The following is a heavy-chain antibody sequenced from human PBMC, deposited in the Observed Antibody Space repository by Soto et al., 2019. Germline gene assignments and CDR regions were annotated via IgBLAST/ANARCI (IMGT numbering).Heavy chain of an antibody. V-gene: IGHV3-23*01. CDR1: GFNFNIYA. CDR2: ISPGGDST. Sequence: EVQLLESGGGLVQPGGSLRLSCAASGFNFNIYAMTWVRQAPGKGLEWVSTISPGGDSTYFADSVKGRVTISRDNAKNTLALQMNSLRSEDTSTYFCAKAVGSPYISYDMDVGGRGTTVIVSS. D-gene: IGHD1-26*01. CDR3: AKAVGSPYISYDMDV. J-gene: IGHJ6*03.